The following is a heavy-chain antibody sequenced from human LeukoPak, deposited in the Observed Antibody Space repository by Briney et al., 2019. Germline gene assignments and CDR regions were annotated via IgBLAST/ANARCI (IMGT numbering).Heavy chain of an antibody. CDR3: ARVHCSSTSCYVDY. J-gene: IGHJ4*02. CDR1: GVSISSYY. Sequence: SETLSLTCTVSGVSISSYYWSWIRQPPGKGLEWIGYIYYSGSTNYNPSLKSRVTISVDTSKNQFSLKLSSVTAAETAVYYCARVHCSSTSCYVDYWGQGTLVTVSS. D-gene: IGHD2-2*01. CDR2: IYYSGST. V-gene: IGHV4-59*01.